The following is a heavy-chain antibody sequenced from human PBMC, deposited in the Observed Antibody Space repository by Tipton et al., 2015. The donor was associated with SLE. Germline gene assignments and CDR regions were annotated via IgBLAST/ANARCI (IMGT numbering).Heavy chain of an antibody. CDR1: GGSISSGGYY. J-gene: IGHJ5*02. CDR3: ARDGRGYYYDSSGYFDP. Sequence: LRLSCTVSGGSISSGGYYWSWIRQHPGKGLEWIGYIYYSGSTYYNPSLKSRVTISVDTSKNQFSLKLSSVTAADTAVYYCARDGRGYYYDSSGYFDPWGQGTLVTVSS. V-gene: IGHV4-31*03. D-gene: IGHD3-22*01. CDR2: IYYSGST.